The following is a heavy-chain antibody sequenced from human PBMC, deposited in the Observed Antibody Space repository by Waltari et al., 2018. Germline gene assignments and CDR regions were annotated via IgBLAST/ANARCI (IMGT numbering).Heavy chain of an antibody. Sequence: QLVESGGGVVQPGGSLRLSCAASGFTFSSFGMHWVRQAPGKGLDWVTFIRYDGSNKYYADSVKGRFIISRDNSKNTVYLQMNSLRPEDAAVYYCAKGSGSYEGFDPWGQGTLVTVSS. J-gene: IGHJ5*02. CDR2: IRYDGSNK. D-gene: IGHD1-26*01. V-gene: IGHV3-30*02. CDR1: GFTFSSFG. CDR3: AKGSGSYEGFDP.